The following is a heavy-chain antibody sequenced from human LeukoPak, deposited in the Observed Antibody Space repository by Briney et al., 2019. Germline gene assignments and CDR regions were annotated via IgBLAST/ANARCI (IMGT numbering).Heavy chain of an antibody. D-gene: IGHD3-22*01. Sequence: GGSLMLSWAASGFTVGSNYMSWVRQAPGKGLEWVSVIYSGGSTYYADSVKGRFTISRDNSKNTLYLQMNSLRAEDTAVYYCARVRLGDSSTYYYPYFDYWGQGTLVTVSS. CDR3: ARVRLGDSSTYYYPYFDY. J-gene: IGHJ4*02. CDR2: IYSGGST. CDR1: GFTVGSNY. V-gene: IGHV3-53*01.